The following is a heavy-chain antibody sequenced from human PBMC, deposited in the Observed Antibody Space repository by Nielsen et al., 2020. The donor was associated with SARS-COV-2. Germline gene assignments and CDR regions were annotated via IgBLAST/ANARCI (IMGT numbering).Heavy chain of an antibody. CDR3: AREGWAARVYYFDY. Sequence: SETLSLTCSVSGGSISSHEYYWSWIRQSPGRGLEWIGYIYYSGNTYYNPSLKSRVTISVDTSRNQFSLRLDSVTAADTAVYYCAREGWAARVYYFDYWGQGTLVTVSS. CDR1: GGSISSHEYY. D-gene: IGHD6-6*01. CDR2: IYYSGNT. V-gene: IGHV4-30-4*01. J-gene: IGHJ4*02.